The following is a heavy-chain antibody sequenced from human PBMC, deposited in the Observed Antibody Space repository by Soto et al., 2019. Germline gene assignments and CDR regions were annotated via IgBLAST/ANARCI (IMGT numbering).Heavy chain of an antibody. CDR1: GFTFSSYG. V-gene: IGHV3-30*03. CDR3: ARCYYGSGSYYNKLDY. D-gene: IGHD3-10*01. Sequence: QVQLVESGGGVVQPGRSLRLSCAASGFTFSSYGMHWVRQAPGKGLEWVAVISYDGSNKYYADSVKGRFTISRDNSKNTLYLQMNSLRAEDTAVYYCARCYYGSGSYYNKLDYWGQGTLVTVSS. J-gene: IGHJ4*02. CDR2: ISYDGSNK.